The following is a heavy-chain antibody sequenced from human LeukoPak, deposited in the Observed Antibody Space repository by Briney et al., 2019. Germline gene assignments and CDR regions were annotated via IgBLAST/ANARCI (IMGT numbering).Heavy chain of an antibody. J-gene: IGHJ5*02. CDR1: GFTFSSYW. Sequence: GGSLRLSCAASGFTFSSYWMSWVRQAPGKGLEWVANIKQDGREKYYVDSVKGRFTISRDNAKNSLYLQMNSLRAEDTAVYYCVKPYYFSSGSLTWGQGTLVTVSS. D-gene: IGHD3-10*01. CDR2: IKQDGREK. CDR3: VKPYYFSSGSLT. V-gene: IGHV3-7*01.